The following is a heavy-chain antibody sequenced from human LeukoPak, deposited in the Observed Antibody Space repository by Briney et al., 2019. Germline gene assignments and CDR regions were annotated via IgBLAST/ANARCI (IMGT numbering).Heavy chain of an antibody. D-gene: IGHD3-22*01. CDR1: GFTFSSYA. J-gene: IGHJ4*02. CDR3: AKPGYDSSGYRS. CDR2: ISGSGGSA. Sequence: GGSLRLSCAASGFTFSSYAMSWVRQAPGKGLEWVSAISGSGGSAYYADSVKGRFTISRDNSKNTLYLQMNSLRAEDTAVYCCAKPGYDSSGYRSWGQGTLVTVSS. V-gene: IGHV3-23*01.